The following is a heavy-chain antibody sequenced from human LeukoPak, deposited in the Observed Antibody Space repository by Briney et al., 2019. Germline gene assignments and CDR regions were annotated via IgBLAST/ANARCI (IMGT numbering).Heavy chain of an antibody. CDR2: INSDGSST. CDR1: GFTFSSYW. D-gene: IGHD3-10*01. CDR3: ASEWWFGELEGVY. V-gene: IGHV3-74*01. Sequence: GGSLRLSCAASGFTFSSYWMHWVRQAPGKGLVWVSRINSDGSSTSYADSVKGRFTISRDNAKNTLYLQMNSLRAEDTAVYYCASEWWFGELEGVYWGQGTLVTVSS. J-gene: IGHJ4*02.